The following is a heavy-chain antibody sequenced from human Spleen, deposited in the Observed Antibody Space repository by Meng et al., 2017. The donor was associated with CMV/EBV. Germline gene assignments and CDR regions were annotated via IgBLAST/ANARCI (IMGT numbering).Heavy chain of an antibody. CDR1: GYTFTSYD. J-gene: IGHJ6*02. Sequence: ASVKVSCKASGYTFTSYDINWVRQATGQGLEWMGWMNPNSGNTGYAQKFQGRVTITRNTSISTAYMDLSSLRSDDTAVYYCARSRSLEWEPHGGMDVWGQGTTVTVSS. CDR2: MNPNSGNT. CDR3: ARSRSLEWEPHGGMDV. D-gene: IGHD3-3*01. V-gene: IGHV1-8*03.